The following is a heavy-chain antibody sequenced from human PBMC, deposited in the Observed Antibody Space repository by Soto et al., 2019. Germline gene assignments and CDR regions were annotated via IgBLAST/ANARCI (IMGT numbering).Heavy chain of an antibody. Sequence: QVKLVQSGAEVKKPGASVKVSCKASGYSFTDYHIHWVRQAPGQGLEWLGRINPKRGGTSTAQKFQGWVTMTTDTSISTAYMELTMLTSDDTAIYYCTSGDSTDCSNGVCSFFNNNDMDVWGQGTTVTVSS. V-gene: IGHV1-2*04. CDR1: GYSFTDYH. J-gene: IGHJ6*02. CDR2: INPKRGGT. CDR3: TSGDSTDCSNGVCSFFNNNDMDV. D-gene: IGHD2-8*01.